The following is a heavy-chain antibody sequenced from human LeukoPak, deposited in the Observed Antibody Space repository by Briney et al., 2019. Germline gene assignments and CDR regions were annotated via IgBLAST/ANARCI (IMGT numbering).Heavy chain of an antibody. D-gene: IGHD3-22*01. CDR3: ARSAYYDSSGYYYDY. V-gene: IGHV3-74*01. Sequence: PGGSLRLSCAASGFTFSSYGMHWVRQTPGKGLVWVSRINTDGSTTTYADSVKGRFTISRDNAKNTLYMQMNSLRAEDTSVYYCARSAYYDSSGYYYDYWGQGILVTVST. J-gene: IGHJ4*02. CDR1: GFTFSSYG. CDR2: INTDGSTT.